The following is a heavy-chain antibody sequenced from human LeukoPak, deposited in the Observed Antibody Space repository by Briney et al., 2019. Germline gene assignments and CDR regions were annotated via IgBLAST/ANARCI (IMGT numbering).Heavy chain of an antibody. CDR2: ISWNSGSI. J-gene: IGHJ4*02. V-gene: IGHV3-9*01. CDR3: AKDKGTTVTYPLRY. CDR1: GFTFDDYA. D-gene: IGHD4-17*01. Sequence: GGSLRLSCAASGFTFDDYAMHWVRHAPGKGLEWVSGISWNSGSIGYADSVKGRFTISRDNAKNSLYLQMNSLRAEDTALYYCAKDKGTTVTYPLRYWGQGTLVTVSS.